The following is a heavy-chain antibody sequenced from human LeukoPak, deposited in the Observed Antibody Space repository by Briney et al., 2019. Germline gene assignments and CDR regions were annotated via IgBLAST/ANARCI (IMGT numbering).Heavy chain of an antibody. CDR2: ISAYNGNT. J-gene: IGHJ3*02. CDR1: GYTFTSYG. CDR3: ARAKAVRYFDWPDAFDI. V-gene: IGHV1-18*01. Sequence: ASVKVSCKASGYTFTSYGISWVRQAPGQGLEWKGCISAYNGNTNYAQKLQGRGTMTTDTSTSTAYMELRSLRSDDTAVYYCARAKAVRYFDWPDAFDIWGQGTMVTVSS. D-gene: IGHD3-9*01.